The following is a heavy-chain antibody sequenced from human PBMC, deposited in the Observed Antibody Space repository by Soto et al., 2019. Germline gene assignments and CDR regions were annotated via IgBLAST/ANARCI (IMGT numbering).Heavy chain of an antibody. Sequence: GGSLRLSCAASGFTFSSYAMSWVRQAPGKGLEWVSAISGSGGSTYYADSVKGRFTIFRDNSKNTLYLQMNSLRAEDTAVYYCARAGVAVAGTSGYWGQGTLVTVSS. CDR1: GFTFSSYA. D-gene: IGHD6-19*01. V-gene: IGHV3-23*01. J-gene: IGHJ4*02. CDR3: ARAGVAVAGTSGY. CDR2: ISGSGGST.